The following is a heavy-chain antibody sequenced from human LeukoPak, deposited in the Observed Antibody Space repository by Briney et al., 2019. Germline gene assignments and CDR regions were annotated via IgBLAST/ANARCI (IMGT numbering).Heavy chain of an antibody. D-gene: IGHD1-26*01. Sequence: PGGSLRLSCAASGFTFSNYWMTWVRQAPGKGLEWVANIKQDGSEKYYVDSVKGRFTTSRDNAKNSLFLQMNSLRAEDTAVYYCARSGKWEPYDYWGQGTLVTVSS. CDR1: GFTFSNYW. J-gene: IGHJ4*02. V-gene: IGHV3-7*01. CDR2: IKQDGSEK. CDR3: ARSGKWEPYDY.